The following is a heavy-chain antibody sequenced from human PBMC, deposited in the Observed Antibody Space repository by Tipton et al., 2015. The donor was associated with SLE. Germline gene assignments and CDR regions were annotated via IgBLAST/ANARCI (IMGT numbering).Heavy chain of an antibody. D-gene: IGHD3-10*01. CDR1: GGSISSGGYY. CDR2: IYYSGST. Sequence: TLSLTCTVSGGSISSGGYYWSWIRQHPGKGLEWIGYIYYSGSTYYNPSLKSRVTISVGTSKNQFSLKLSSVTAADTAVYYCARDTAHYGSGDGAFDIWGQGTMVTVSS. J-gene: IGHJ3*02. CDR3: ARDTAHYGSGDGAFDI. V-gene: IGHV4-31*03.